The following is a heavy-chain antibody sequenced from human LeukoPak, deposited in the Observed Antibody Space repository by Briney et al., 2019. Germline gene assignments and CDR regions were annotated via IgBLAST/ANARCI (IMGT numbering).Heavy chain of an antibody. CDR3: ARDPVPYYDILTGYYKPDAFDI. CDR1: GFTFSDYY. CDR2: ISSSGSTI. D-gene: IGHD3-9*01. V-gene: IGHV3-11*04. J-gene: IGHJ3*02. Sequence: PGGSLRLSCAASGFTFSDYYMSWIRQAPGKGLEWVSYISSSGSTIYYADSVKGRFTISRDNAKNSLYLQMNSLRAEDTAVYYCARDPVPYYDILTGYYKPDAFDIWGQGTMVTVPS.